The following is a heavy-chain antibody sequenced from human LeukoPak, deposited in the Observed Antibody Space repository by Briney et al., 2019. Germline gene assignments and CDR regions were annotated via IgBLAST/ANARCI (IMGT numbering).Heavy chain of an antibody. D-gene: IGHD3/OR15-3a*01. CDR1: GITFSGSW. Sequence: TGGSLRLSCADSGITFSGSWMSWVRQAPGKGLEWVAHIKPDGSEKYYVDSVRGRFTISRDNAENSLYLEMNSLRAEDTAVYYCARDRDWSFDYWGQGTLVTVSS. J-gene: IGHJ4*02. V-gene: IGHV3-7*05. CDR2: IKPDGSEK. CDR3: ARDRDWSFDY.